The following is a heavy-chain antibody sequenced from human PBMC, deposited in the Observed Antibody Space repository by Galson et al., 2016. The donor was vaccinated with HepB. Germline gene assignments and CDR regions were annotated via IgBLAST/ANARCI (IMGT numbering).Heavy chain of an antibody. CDR1: GFTFSDYY. D-gene: IGHD3-3*01. J-gene: IGHJ3*02. Sequence: SLRLSCAASGFTFSDYYMSWIRQAPGKGLEWLSYISGSGGSEYYPDSVKGRFIISRDNAKNSLYLQMNNLRAEDTAVYYCARDALRFLEWPDGWVFDIWGQGTVVTVSS. CDR2: ISGSGGSE. CDR3: ARDALRFLEWPDGWVFDI. V-gene: IGHV3-11*01.